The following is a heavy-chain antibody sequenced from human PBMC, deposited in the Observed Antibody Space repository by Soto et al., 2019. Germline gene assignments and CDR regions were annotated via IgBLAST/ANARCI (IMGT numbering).Heavy chain of an antibody. J-gene: IGHJ6*02. D-gene: IGHD6-6*01. CDR3: ARESSSSSGYYYYYGMDV. CDR2: ISAYNGNT. V-gene: IGHV1-18*01. Sequence: QVPLVQSGAEVKKPGASVKVSCKASGYTFTSYGISWVRQAPGQGLEWMGWISAYNGNTNYAQKLQGRVTMTTDTSTSTAYMELRSLRSDDTAVYYCARESSSSSGYYYYYGMDVWGQGTTVTVSS. CDR1: GYTFTSYG.